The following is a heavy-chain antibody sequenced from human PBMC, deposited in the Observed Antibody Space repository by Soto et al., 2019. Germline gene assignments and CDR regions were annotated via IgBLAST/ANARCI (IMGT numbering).Heavy chain of an antibody. CDR1: GFSVSSNY. D-gene: IGHD1-26*01. V-gene: IGHV3-53*02. CDR2: LYSGGFT. Sequence: EVQLVETGGGLIQPGGSLRLSCAASGFSVSSNYMTWVRQAPGKGLEWVSVLYSGGFTYYTDSVRGRFTISRDTSKNTLYLQINSLRAEDTAVYYCARESGDANTYHYYYGMDVWGQGTTVTVSS. CDR3: ARESGDANTYHYYYGMDV. J-gene: IGHJ6*02.